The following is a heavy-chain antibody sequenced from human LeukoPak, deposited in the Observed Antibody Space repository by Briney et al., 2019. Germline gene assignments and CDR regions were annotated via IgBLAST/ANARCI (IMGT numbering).Heavy chain of an antibody. V-gene: IGHV3-21*01. J-gene: IGHJ4*02. CDR1: GFTFSSYS. CDR2: ISSSSSYI. D-gene: IGHD3-10*01. CDR3: ASPMDYGSGSLDY. Sequence: GGSLRLSCAASGFTFSSYSMNWVRQAPGKGLEWVSSISSSSSYIYYADSVKGRFTISRDNAKNSLYLQMNSLRAEDTAVYYCASPMDYGSGSLDYWGQGTLVTVSS.